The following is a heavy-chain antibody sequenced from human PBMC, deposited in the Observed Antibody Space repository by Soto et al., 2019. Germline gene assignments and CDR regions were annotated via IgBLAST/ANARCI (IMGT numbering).Heavy chain of an antibody. CDR3: ARDSRSGYYLEY. CDR1: GDSISNGGYS. Sequence: HLQLQESGSGLVEPSQTLSPTCAVSGDSISNGGYSWNWIRQPPGKGLEWIAYIYHSGGTDVNPSLKSRVTITVDSSNNQFSLKLKSLTAADTAVYYCARDSRSGYYLEYWGQGTLITVSS. CDR2: IYHSGGT. V-gene: IGHV4-30-2*01. J-gene: IGHJ4*02. D-gene: IGHD3-22*01.